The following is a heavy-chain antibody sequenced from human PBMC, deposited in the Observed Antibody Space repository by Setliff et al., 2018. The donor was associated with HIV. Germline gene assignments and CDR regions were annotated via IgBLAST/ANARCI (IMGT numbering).Heavy chain of an antibody. Sequence: SVKVSCKASGGTFSSYGISWVRQAPGQGLEWMGTVIPVRDMANYAEKFQGRVTITADESTSTAYMELSSLRSEDTAVYYCARIFGYYDSSGYSTPLYGMDVWGQGTTVTVSS. V-gene: IGHV1-69*04. D-gene: IGHD3-22*01. J-gene: IGHJ6*02. CDR2: VIPVRDMA. CDR3: ARIFGYYDSSGYSTPLYGMDV. CDR1: GGTFSSYG.